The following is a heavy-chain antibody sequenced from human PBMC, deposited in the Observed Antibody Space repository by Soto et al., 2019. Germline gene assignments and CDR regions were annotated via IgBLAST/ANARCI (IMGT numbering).Heavy chain of an antibody. V-gene: IGHV6-1*01. CDR2: TYYRSKWYN. J-gene: IGHJ4*02. Sequence: SQTLSLTCAISGDSVSSNSAAWNWIRQSPSRGLEWLGRTYYRSKWYNDYAVSVKSRITINPDTSKNQFSLQLNSVTPEDTAVYYCARDKSGSSGWYLLGGALGFDYWGQGTLVTVSS. CDR3: ARDKSGSSGWYLLGGALGFDY. CDR1: GDSVSSNSAA. D-gene: IGHD6-19*01.